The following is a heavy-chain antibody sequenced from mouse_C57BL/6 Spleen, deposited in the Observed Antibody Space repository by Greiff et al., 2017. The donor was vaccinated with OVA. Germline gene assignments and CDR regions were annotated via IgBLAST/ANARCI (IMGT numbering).Heavy chain of an antibody. D-gene: IGHD1-1*01. CDR1: GYTFTSYW. CDR2: IYPGSGST. Sequence: QVQLQQPGAELVKPGASVKMSCKASGYTFTSYWITWVKQRPGQGLEWIGDIYPGSGSTNYNEKFKSKATLTVDTSSSTAYMQLSSLTSEDSAVYYCARVYYCGSSSYWYFDVWGTGTTVTVSS. V-gene: IGHV1-55*01. J-gene: IGHJ1*03. CDR3: ARVYYCGSSSYWYFDV.